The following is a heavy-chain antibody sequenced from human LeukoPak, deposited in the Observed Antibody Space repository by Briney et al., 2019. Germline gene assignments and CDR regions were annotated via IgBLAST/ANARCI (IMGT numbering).Heavy chain of an antibody. Sequence: GGSLRLSCAASGFTFSDYYMSWIRQAPGKGLEWVSYISSSGSTIYYADSVKGRFTISRDNSKNTLYLQMNSLRAEDTAVYYCARWGDYYDSSGYYQPTLDYWGQGTLVTVSS. D-gene: IGHD3-22*01. J-gene: IGHJ4*02. CDR3: ARWGDYYDSSGYYQPTLDY. CDR1: GFTFSDYY. V-gene: IGHV3-11*04. CDR2: ISSSGSTI.